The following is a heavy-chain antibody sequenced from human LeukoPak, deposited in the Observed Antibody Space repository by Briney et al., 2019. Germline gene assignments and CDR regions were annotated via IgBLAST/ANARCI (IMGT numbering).Heavy chain of an antibody. V-gene: IGHV1-69*05. D-gene: IGHD3-10*01. J-gene: IGHJ4*02. CDR3: ARDGTYGSGSPM. CDR1: GGTFSSYA. CDR2: IIPIFGTA. Sequence: SVKVSCKASGGTFSSYAISWVRQAPGQGLEWMGRIIPIFGTANYAQKFQGRVTITTDETTSTAYMELSSLRSEDTAVYYCARDGTYGSGSPMWGQGTLVTVSS.